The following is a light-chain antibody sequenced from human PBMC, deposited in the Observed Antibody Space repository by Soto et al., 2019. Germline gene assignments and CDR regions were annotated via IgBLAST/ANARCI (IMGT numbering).Light chain of an antibody. V-gene: IGKV3-11*01. CDR2: GAS. CDR3: QQRSKWPLT. J-gene: IGKJ4*01. CDR1: QNVRSY. Sequence: EIVLTQSPVTLSLSPGESATLSCRASQNVRSYLAWYQQRPGQAPRLLIYGASSRATGVPTRISGSGSGTDFTLTISSLEPEDFVVYYCQQRSKWPLTFGGGTKVDIK.